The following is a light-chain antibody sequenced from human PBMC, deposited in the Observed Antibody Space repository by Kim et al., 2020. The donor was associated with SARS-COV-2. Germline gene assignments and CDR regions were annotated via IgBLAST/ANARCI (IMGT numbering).Light chain of an antibody. CDR2: GAS. CDR1: QSVSSN. Sequence: EIVMTQSPATLSVSPGERATLSCRASQSVSSNFAWYQQKPGQAPRLLIYGASTRATGIPARFSGSGSGTEFTLTISSLQSEDFAVYYCQQYNTWPLTFGGGTKVDIK. V-gene: IGKV3-15*01. J-gene: IGKJ4*01. CDR3: QQYNTWPLT.